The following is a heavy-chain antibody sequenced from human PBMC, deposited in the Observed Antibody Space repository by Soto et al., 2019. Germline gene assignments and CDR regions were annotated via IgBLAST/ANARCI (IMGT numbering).Heavy chain of an antibody. D-gene: IGHD2-2*01. CDR2: IIPIFGTA. Sequence: GASVKVSCKASGGTLSSYAISWVRQAPGQGLEWMGGIIPIFGTANYAQKFQGRVTITADESTSTAYMELSSLRSEDTAVYYCASSSHAYCSSTSCSLARFDPWGQGTLVTVSS. V-gene: IGHV1-69*13. CDR1: GGTLSSYA. CDR3: ASSSHAYCSSTSCSLARFDP. J-gene: IGHJ5*02.